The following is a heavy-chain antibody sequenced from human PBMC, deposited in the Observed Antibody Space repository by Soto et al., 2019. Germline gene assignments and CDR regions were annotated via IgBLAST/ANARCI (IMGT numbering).Heavy chain of an antibody. Sequence: GGSLRLSCVTSEFPFTNAWMSWVRQVPGKGLEWVGRIKSQTDGGTADYAAPVKGRFTMSRDNAKNTLYLQMNSLRAEDTAVYYCARDSLGIVDTAMVHGKYPPAYYYYMDVWGKGTTVTVSS. CDR1: EFPFTNAW. J-gene: IGHJ6*03. D-gene: IGHD5-18*01. CDR3: ARDSLGIVDTAMVHGKYPPAYYYYMDV. V-gene: IGHV3-15*05. CDR2: IKSQTDGGTA.